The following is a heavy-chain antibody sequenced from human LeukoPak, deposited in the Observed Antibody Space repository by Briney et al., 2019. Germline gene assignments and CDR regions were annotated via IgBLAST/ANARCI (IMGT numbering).Heavy chain of an antibody. CDR1: GFTFSSYE. CDR3: ARDVLLWFGESPYYYYGMDV. Sequence: GGSLRLSCAASGFTFSSYEMNWVRQAPGKGLEWVSYISSSGSTIYYADSVKGRFTISRDNAKNSLYLQMNSLRAKDTAVYYCARDVLLWFGESPYYYYGMDVWGKGTTVTVSS. J-gene: IGHJ6*04. D-gene: IGHD3-10*01. V-gene: IGHV3-48*03. CDR2: ISSSGSTI.